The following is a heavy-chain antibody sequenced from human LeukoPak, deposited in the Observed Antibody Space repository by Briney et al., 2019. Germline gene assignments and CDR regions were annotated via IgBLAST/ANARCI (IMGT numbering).Heavy chain of an antibody. Sequence: ASVKVSCKASGYTFTSYGISWVRQAPGQGLEWMGWISAYNGNTNYAQKLQGRVTMTIDTSTSTAYMELRSLRSDDTAVYYCARDASALLWFGELVSGWGTYYFDYWGQGTLVTVSS. V-gene: IGHV1-18*04. CDR1: GYTFTSYG. CDR2: ISAYNGNT. J-gene: IGHJ4*02. CDR3: ARDASALLWFGELVSGWGTYYFDY. D-gene: IGHD3-10*01.